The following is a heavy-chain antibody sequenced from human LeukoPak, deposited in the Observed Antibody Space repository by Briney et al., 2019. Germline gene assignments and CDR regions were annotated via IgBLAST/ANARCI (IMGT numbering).Heavy chain of an antibody. D-gene: IGHD4-17*01. V-gene: IGHV4-59*01. J-gene: IGHJ4*02. CDR3: ARHVVYGDLFWESRPPHQEYYFDY. CDR2: IYYSGST. CDR1: GGSISSYY. Sequence: KASETLSLTCTVSGGSISSYYWSWIRQPPGKGLEWIGYIYYSGSTNYNPSLKSRVTISVDTSKNQFSLKLSSVTAADTAVYYCARHVVYGDLFWESRPPHQEYYFDYWGQGTLVTVSS.